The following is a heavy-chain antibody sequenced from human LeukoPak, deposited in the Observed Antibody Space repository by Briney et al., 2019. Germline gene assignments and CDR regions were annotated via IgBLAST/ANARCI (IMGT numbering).Heavy chain of an antibody. Sequence: ASVKVSCKASGGTFSSYAISWVRQAPGQGLEWMGGIIPIFGTANYAQKLQGRVTMTTDTSTSTAYMELRSLRSDDTAVYYCASPISGYSYNDAFDIWGQGTMVTVSS. CDR3: ASPISGYSYNDAFDI. CDR2: IIPIFGTA. V-gene: IGHV1-69*05. D-gene: IGHD5-18*01. J-gene: IGHJ3*02. CDR1: GGTFSSYA.